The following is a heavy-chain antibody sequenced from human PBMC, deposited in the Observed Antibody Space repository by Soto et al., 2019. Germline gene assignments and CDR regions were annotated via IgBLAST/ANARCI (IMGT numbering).Heavy chain of an antibody. CDR3: AIRPPGGWAGAFDD. CDR2: IYYSGST. V-gene: IGHV4-59*12. Sequence: SETLSLTCTVSGGSISSYYWSWIRQPPGKGLEWIGYIYYSGSTNYNPSLKSRVTISVDTSKNQFSLKLTSVTAADTAVYYCAIRPPGGWAGAFDDWSQGTLVTVSS. D-gene: IGHD1-26*01. J-gene: IGHJ4*02. CDR1: GGSISSYY.